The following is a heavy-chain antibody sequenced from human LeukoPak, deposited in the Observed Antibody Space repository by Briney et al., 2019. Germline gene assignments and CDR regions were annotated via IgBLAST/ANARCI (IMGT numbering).Heavy chain of an antibody. Sequence: SETLSLTCAVSGGSISSSNWSWVRQPPGKGLEWIGTIYHSGSSNYNPYLKSRVTISVDKSKNQFSLKLNSVTAADTAVYYCAREAAATEDYYMDVWGKGAPVTVSS. J-gene: IGHJ6*03. CDR3: AREAAATEDYYMDV. D-gene: IGHD6-13*01. CDR1: GGSISSSNW. V-gene: IGHV4-4*02. CDR2: IYHSGSS.